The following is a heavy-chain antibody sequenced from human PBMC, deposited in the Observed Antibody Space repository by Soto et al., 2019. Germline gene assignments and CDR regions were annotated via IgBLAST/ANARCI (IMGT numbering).Heavy chain of an antibody. D-gene: IGHD1-26*01. J-gene: IGHJ4*02. CDR3: ARGLNIVGATTYFDY. CDR1: GGSFSGYY. CDR2: INHSGST. Sequence: QVQLQQWGAGLLKPSETLSLTCAVYGGSFSGYYWSWIRQPPGKGLEWIGEINHSGSTNYNPSLKSRVTISVDTSKNQFSLKLGSVTAVDTAVYYCARGLNIVGATTYFDYWGQGTLVTVSS. V-gene: IGHV4-34*01.